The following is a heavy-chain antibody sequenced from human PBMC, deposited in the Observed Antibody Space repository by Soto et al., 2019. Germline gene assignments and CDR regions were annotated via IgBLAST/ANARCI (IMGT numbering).Heavy chain of an antibody. Sequence: EVQLVESGGGLVKPGGSLRLSCAASGFTFSTCSMNWVRQAPGKGLEWVSSISSSSSNIYYADSVKGRFTISRDNAKNSLYRQMNSLRAGDTAVYYCARDNGYDAAALDYWGQGTLVTVSS. J-gene: IGHJ4*02. CDR2: ISSSSSNI. CDR3: ARDNGYDAAALDY. D-gene: IGHD5-12*01. CDR1: GFTFSTCS. V-gene: IGHV3-21*02.